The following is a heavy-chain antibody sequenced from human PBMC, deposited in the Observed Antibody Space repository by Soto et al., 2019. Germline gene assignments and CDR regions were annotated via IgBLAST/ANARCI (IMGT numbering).Heavy chain of an antibody. CDR3: ARDILYYYGSGSSDSNYYMDV. CDR1: GGTFSSYT. Sequence: SVKVSCKASGGTFSSYTISWVRQAPGQGLEWMGRIIPILGIANYAQKFQGRVTITADKSTSTAYMELSSLRSEDTAVYYCARDILYYYGSGSSDSNYYMDVWGKGTTVTVSS. CDR2: IIPILGIA. V-gene: IGHV1-69*04. D-gene: IGHD3-10*01. J-gene: IGHJ6*03.